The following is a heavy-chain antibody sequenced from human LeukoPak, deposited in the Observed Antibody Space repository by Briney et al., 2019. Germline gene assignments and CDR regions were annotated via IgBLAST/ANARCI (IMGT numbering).Heavy chain of an antibody. CDR1: GYTFTGYY. V-gene: IGHV1-2*02. Sequence: ASVKVSCKASGYTFTGYYMHWVRQAPGQGLEWMGWINPNSGGTNYAQKFQGRVTMTRDTSTSTAYMELSRLRSDDTAVYYCARDRRGSITMVRGVIITAVDYYFDYWGQGTLVTVSS. J-gene: IGHJ4*02. CDR2: INPNSGGT. D-gene: IGHD3-10*01. CDR3: ARDRRGSITMVRGVIITAVDYYFDY.